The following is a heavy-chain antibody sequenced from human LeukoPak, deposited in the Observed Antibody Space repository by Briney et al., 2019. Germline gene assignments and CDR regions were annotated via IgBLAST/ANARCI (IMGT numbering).Heavy chain of an antibody. J-gene: IGHJ4*02. V-gene: IGHV3-7*01. Sequence: PGGSLRLSCAASGFTFSTYWMSWIRQAPGKGLEWVANIKYDGSEKYYVDSVKGRFTVSRDNAKNSPYLQMNSLRAEDRAVYYCAREEWWFDYWGQGTLVTVSS. CDR1: GFTFSTYW. CDR2: IKYDGSEK. CDR3: AREEWWFDY. D-gene: IGHD2-15*01.